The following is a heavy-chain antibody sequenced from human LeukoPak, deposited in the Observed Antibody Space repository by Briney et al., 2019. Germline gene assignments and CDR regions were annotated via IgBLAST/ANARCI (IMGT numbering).Heavy chain of an antibody. Sequence: GGSLRLSCAASGFAFRSCAMSWVRQAPGKGLEWVSSISASGDGTYHADSVKGRFTISRDNSKNTLYVQMYSLRAEDTALYYCAKYHGSGWGAFDIWGQGTMVIVS. J-gene: IGHJ3*02. CDR2: ISASGDGT. D-gene: IGHD6-19*01. CDR3: AKYHGSGWGAFDI. CDR1: GFAFRSCA. V-gene: IGHV3-23*01.